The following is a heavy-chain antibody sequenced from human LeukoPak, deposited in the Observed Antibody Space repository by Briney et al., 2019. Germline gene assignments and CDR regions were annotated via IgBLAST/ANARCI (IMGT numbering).Heavy chain of an antibody. V-gene: IGHV3-48*03. J-gene: IGHJ3*01. CDR1: GFSFSNYE. D-gene: IGHD5-24*01. CDR3: ARVAYNSFDV. CDR2: ISRTGTTI. Sequence: PGGSLRLSCVVSGFSFSNYEMNWVRQAPGKGLEWVSHISRTGTTITYADSLRGRLTVSRDNAKNSLSLEMNSLRVEDTAVYYCARVAYNSFDVWGRGTMVTVSP.